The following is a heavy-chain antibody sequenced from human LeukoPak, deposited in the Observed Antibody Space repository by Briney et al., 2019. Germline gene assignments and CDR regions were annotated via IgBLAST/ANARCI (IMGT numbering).Heavy chain of an antibody. Sequence: SETLSLTCSVCGGSISGYYWSWIRQPPGKGLEYIGYIHYSGKTNYNSSLKSRVTISVDTSKNQFSLELISVTAADTAVYYCARMDYYGSGSSRRNWFDPWGQGTLVTVSS. CDR2: IHYSGKT. CDR1: GGSISGYY. CDR3: ARMDYYGSGSSRRNWFDP. D-gene: IGHD3-10*01. J-gene: IGHJ5*02. V-gene: IGHV4-59*08.